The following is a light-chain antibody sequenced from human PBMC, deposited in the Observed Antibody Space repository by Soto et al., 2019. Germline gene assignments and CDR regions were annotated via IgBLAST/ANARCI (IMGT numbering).Light chain of an antibody. CDR3: QQYGSSSWT. V-gene: IGKV3-20*01. Sequence: EIEMTQSPATLSVSPGERATLSCRASQSVSSNLAWYQQKPAQAPRLLIYGASSRATGIPDRFSGSGSGTDFTLTISRLEPEDFAVYYCQQYGSSSWTFGQGTKVDIK. CDR1: QSVSSN. J-gene: IGKJ1*01. CDR2: GAS.